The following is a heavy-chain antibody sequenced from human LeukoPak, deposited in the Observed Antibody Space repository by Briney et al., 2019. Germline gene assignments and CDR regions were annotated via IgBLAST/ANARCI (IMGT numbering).Heavy chain of an antibody. V-gene: IGHV4-34*01. J-gene: IGHJ4*02. Sequence: PSETLSLTCAVYGGSFSGYYWSWIRQPPGKGLEWIGEINHSGSTNYNPSLKSRVTISVDTSKNQFALELSSVTAADTAVYYCARGLIGSAAGFDYWGQGTLVTVSS. D-gene: IGHD6-13*01. CDR2: INHSGST. CDR3: ARGLIGSAAGFDY. CDR1: GGSFSGYY.